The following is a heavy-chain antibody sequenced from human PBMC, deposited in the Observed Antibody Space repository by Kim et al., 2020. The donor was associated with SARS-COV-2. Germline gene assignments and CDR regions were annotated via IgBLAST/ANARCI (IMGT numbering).Heavy chain of an antibody. CDR1: GFTFSSYG. D-gene: IGHD3-10*01. CDR2: ISSSGGST. J-gene: IGHJ5*02. Sequence: GGSLRLSCAASGFTFSSYGMSWVRQAPGKGLEWVSSISSSGGSTYYADSVKGRFTISRDNSKNTLYLQMNSLRAEDTAVYYCANNGSGSFLAWGQGTLVTVSS. CDR3: ANNGSGSFLA. V-gene: IGHV3-23*01.